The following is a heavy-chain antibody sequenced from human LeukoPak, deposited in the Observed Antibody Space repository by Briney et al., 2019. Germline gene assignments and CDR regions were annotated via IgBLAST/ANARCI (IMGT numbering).Heavy chain of an antibody. V-gene: IGHV4-59*01. Sequence: SETLSLTCSVSGGSISTYYWNWIRQPPGKGLEWIGHIYYSGSTNSNPSLKSRVSMSVDTSKNQFSLNLSSVTAADTAIYYCARDRGGSSWSNDAFDIWGQGTTVTVSS. CDR1: GGSISTYY. CDR2: IYYSGST. D-gene: IGHD6-13*01. CDR3: ARDRGGSSWSNDAFDI. J-gene: IGHJ3*02.